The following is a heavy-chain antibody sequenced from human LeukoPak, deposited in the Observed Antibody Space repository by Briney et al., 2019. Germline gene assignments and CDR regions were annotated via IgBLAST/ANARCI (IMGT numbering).Heavy chain of an antibody. D-gene: IGHD6-19*01. J-gene: IGHJ4*02. CDR3: AKMPVSYSSGWSTFDY. CDR1: GFTFSSYA. Sequence: RSGGSLRLSCAASGFTFSSYAMSWVRQTPGKGLEWVSGISDSGGSTYYADSVKGRFTISRDNSKNTLYLQMNSLRAEDTAIYYCAKMPVSYSSGWSTFDYWGQGTLVTVSS. V-gene: IGHV3-23*01. CDR2: ISDSGGST.